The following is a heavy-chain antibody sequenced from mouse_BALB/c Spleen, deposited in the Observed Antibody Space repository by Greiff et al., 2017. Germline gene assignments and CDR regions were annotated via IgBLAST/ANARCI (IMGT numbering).Heavy chain of an antibody. Sequence: EVQLQESGGGLVKPGGSLKLSCAASGFTFSSYTMSWVRQTPEKRLEWVATISSGGSYTYYPDSVKGRFTISRDNAKNTLYLQMSSLKSEDTAMYYCTRDASGSSYWYFDVWGAGTTVTVSS. V-gene: IGHV5-6-4*01. D-gene: IGHD1-1*01. J-gene: IGHJ1*01. CDR1: GFTFSSYT. CDR3: TRDASGSSYWYFDV. CDR2: ISSGGSYT.